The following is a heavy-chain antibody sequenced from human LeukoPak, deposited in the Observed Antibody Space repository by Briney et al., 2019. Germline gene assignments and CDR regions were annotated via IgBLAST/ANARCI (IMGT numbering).Heavy chain of an antibody. CDR3: ARVGSRVTSFNGWFDP. V-gene: IGHV3-21*04. CDR2: ISSSSSYY. CDR1: GLTFNTYS. Sequence: GGSLRLSCAASGLTFNTYSMNWVRQAPGKGLEWVASISSSSSYYYYADSVKGRFTISRDNAKNSLYLLMNSLRAEDTAVYYCARVGSRVTSFNGWFDPWGQGTLVTVSA. D-gene: IGHD4-17*01. J-gene: IGHJ5*02.